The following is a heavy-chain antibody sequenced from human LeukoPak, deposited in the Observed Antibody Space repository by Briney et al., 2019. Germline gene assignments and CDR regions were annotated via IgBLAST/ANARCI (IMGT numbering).Heavy chain of an antibody. CDR3: AREKGSSNYDS. D-gene: IGHD4-11*01. CDR1: GFTFNTYW. CDR2: INGDGSST. J-gene: IGHJ5*01. V-gene: IGHV3-74*03. Sequence: GGSLRLSCAASGFTFNTYWIHWVRQVPGKGLVWVSRINGDGSSTAYADSVKGRFTISRDNAKYTLYLQMNSLKAEDTAVYYCAREKGSSNYDSWGQGTLVTVSS.